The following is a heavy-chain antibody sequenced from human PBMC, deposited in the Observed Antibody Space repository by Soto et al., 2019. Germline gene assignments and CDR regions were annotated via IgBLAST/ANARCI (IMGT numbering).Heavy chain of an antibody. CDR1: GYTFTSYG. J-gene: IGHJ4*02. CDR2: LSVYSGNT. V-gene: IGHV1-18*01. D-gene: IGHD6-13*01. CDR3: ARDDRSSSWYWVY. Sequence: ASVKVSCKASGYTFTSYGISWVRQAPGQGLEWMGWLSVYSGNTNYAQKLQGRGTMTTDTSTSTACMELRSLRSDDTAVYYCARDDRSSSWYWVYWGQGTLVTVSS.